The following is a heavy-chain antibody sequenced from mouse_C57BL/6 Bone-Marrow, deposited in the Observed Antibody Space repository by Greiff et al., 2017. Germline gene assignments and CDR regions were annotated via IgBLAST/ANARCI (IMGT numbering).Heavy chain of an antibody. J-gene: IGHJ3*01. CDR3: AIYSPWFAY. CDR1: GYTFTSYW. CDR2: IDPSDSYT. V-gene: IGHV1-50*01. D-gene: IGHD2-12*01. Sequence: QVQLQQPGAELVKPGASVKLSCKASGYTFTSYWMQWVKQRPGQGLEWIGEIDPSDSYTNYNQKFKGKATLTVDTSSSTAYMQLSSLTSEDSAVYYCAIYSPWFAYWGQGTLVTVSA.